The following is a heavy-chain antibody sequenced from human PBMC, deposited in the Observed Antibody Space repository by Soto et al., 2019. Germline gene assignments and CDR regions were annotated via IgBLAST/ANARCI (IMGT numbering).Heavy chain of an antibody. CDR1: GGSISSGGYY. CDR3: ARHVFTIGLDV. CDR2: IYYSGST. J-gene: IGHJ6*02. D-gene: IGHD2-21*01. Sequence: QVQLQESGPGLVKPSQTLSLTCTVSGGSISSGGYYWSWIRQHPGKGLEWIGYIYYSGSTYYNPSLTSRVTQSVDTSKNQFSLKLSSVTAADTAVYSCARHVFTIGLDVWGQGTTVTVSS. V-gene: IGHV4-31*03.